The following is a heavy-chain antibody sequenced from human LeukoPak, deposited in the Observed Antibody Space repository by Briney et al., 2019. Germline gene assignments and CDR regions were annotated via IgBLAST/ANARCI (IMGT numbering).Heavy chain of an antibody. CDR2: ISTSGST. CDR1: GGSISSGSYY. V-gene: IGHV4-61*02. Sequence: PSQTLSLTCTVSGGSISSGSYYWSWIRQPAGKGLEWIGRISTSGSTIYNPSLKSRVTISADTSKNQFSLTLSSVTAADTAVYYCATDDYGDYNRAFDIWGQGRMVTVSS. J-gene: IGHJ3*02. CDR3: ATDDYGDYNRAFDI. D-gene: IGHD4-17*01.